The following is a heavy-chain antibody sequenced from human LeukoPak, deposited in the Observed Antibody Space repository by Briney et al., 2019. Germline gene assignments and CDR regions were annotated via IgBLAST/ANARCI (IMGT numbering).Heavy chain of an antibody. CDR2: IYYSGST. CDR3: ARVYSTSWAYFDY. D-gene: IGHD6-13*01. CDR1: GGSISSGGYY. Sequence: SETLSLTCTVSGGSISSGGYYWSWIRQHPGKGLEWIGYIYYSGSTYYNPSLKSRVTISVDTSKNQFSLKLSSVTAADTAVYYCARVYSTSWAYFDYWGQGTLVTVSS. J-gene: IGHJ4*02. V-gene: IGHV4-31*03.